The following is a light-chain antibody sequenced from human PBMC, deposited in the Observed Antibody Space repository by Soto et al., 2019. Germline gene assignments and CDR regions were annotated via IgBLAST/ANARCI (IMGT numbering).Light chain of an antibody. CDR1: TGDVGRYNF. J-gene: IGLJ1*01. V-gene: IGLV2-14*01. Sequence: QSALTQPASVSGSPGQSITISCTGTTGDVGRYNFASWYQQHPGKAPKLMISEVSNRPSGVSNRFSASKSGNTASLTISGLQADDEADYYCSSYTSNKSYVFGTGTKLTVL. CDR2: EVS. CDR3: SSYTSNKSYV.